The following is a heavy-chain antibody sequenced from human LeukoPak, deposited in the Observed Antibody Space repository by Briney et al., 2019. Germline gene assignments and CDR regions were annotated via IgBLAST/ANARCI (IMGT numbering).Heavy chain of an antibody. Sequence: ASLKVSCKVSGYTLTELSMHWVRQAPGKGLEWMGGFDPEDGETIYAQKFQGRVTMTEDTSTDTAYMELSSLRSEDTAVYYCATGVLMVPSFDYWGQGTLVTVSS. CDR1: GYTLTELS. V-gene: IGHV1-24*01. J-gene: IGHJ4*02. CDR3: ATGVLMVPSFDY. D-gene: IGHD2-8*01. CDR2: FDPEDGET.